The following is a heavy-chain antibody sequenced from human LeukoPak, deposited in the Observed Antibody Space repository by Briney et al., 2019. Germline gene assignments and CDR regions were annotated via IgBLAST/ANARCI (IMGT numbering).Heavy chain of an antibody. D-gene: IGHD3-22*01. CDR1: GGSFSGYY. J-gene: IGHJ4*02. CDR3: ARGGRGYYDSSGSYDY. Sequence: PSETLSLTCAVYGGSFSGYYWSWIRQPPGKGLEWIGEINHSGSTNYNPSLKSRVTISVDTSKNQLSLKLSSVTAADTAVYYCARGGRGYYDSSGSYDYWGQGTLVTVSS. V-gene: IGHV4-34*01. CDR2: INHSGST.